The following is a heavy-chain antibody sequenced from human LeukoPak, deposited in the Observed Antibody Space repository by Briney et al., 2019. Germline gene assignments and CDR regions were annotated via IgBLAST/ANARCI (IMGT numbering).Heavy chain of an antibody. Sequence: PSETLSLTCTVSGGSISSSSYSWGWIRQPPGKGLEWIGSIYYSGSTYYNPSLKSRVTISVDTSKNQFSLKLSSVTAADTAVYYCARHGCSSTSCYTLSDAFDIWGQGTMVTVSS. CDR1: GGSISSSSYS. D-gene: IGHD2-2*02. V-gene: IGHV4-39*01. CDR2: IYYSGST. J-gene: IGHJ3*02. CDR3: ARHGCSSTSCYTLSDAFDI.